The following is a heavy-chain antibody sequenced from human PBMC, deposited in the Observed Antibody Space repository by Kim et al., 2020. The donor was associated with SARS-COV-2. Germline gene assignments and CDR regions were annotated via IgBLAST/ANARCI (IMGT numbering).Heavy chain of an antibody. J-gene: IGHJ4*02. CDR1: GFTVSSNY. V-gene: IGHV3-66*01. Sequence: GGSLRLSCAASGFTVSSNYMSWVRQAPGKGLEWVSVIYSGGSTYYADSVKGRFTISRDNSKNTLYLQMNSLRAEDTAVYYCARDHSSSWYYFEYWGQGTLVTVSS. D-gene: IGHD6-13*01. CDR3: ARDHSSSWYYFEY. CDR2: IYSGGST.